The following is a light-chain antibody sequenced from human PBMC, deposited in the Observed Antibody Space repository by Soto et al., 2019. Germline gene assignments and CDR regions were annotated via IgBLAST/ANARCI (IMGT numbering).Light chain of an antibody. V-gene: IGKV1-5*03. J-gene: IGKJ1*01. CDR3: QQYNSYRWT. Sequence: DIQMTQSPSTLSASIGDTVTVACRASQGISNWLAWYQQKPGKAPKILIYKASNLESGVSSRFSGSGSETEFTLTISSLQPDDFATYYCQQYNSYRWTFGQGTKVDIK. CDR2: KAS. CDR1: QGISNW.